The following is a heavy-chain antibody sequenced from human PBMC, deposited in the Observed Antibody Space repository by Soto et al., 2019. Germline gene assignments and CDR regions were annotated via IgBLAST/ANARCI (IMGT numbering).Heavy chain of an antibody. D-gene: IGHD1-26*01. CDR1: GFTFSSYG. V-gene: IGHV3-30*03. CDR2: ISYDGSNK. Sequence: QVQLVESGGGVVQPGRSLRRSCAASGFTFSSYGMHWVRQAPGKGLEWVAVISYDGSNKYYADSVKGRFTISRDNSKNTLSLQMNSLRAEVTAVYYCVRKGARLGEDYFDFWGQVTLGTDSS. J-gene: IGHJ4*02. CDR3: VRKGARLGEDYFDF.